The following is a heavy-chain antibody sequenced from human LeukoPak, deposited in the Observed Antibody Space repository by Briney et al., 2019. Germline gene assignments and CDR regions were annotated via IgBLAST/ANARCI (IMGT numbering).Heavy chain of an antibody. Sequence: GASVKVSCKASGYTFTSYYMHWVRQAPGQGLEWMGIINPSGGSTSYAQKFQGRVTMTTDTSTSTAYMELRSLRSDDTAVYYCARDTYYYDSSGYYDYWGQGTLVTVSS. D-gene: IGHD3-22*01. CDR3: ARDTYYYDSSGYYDY. J-gene: IGHJ4*02. CDR1: GYTFTSYY. V-gene: IGHV1-46*01. CDR2: INPSGGST.